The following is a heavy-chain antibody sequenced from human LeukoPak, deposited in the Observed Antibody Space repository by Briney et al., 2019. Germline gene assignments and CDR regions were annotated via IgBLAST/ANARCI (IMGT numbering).Heavy chain of an antibody. V-gene: IGHV3-74*01. CDR3: ARERERFLNL. CDR2: ISNDVISTIST. CDR1: GFTFSTHW. J-gene: IGHJ5*02. Sequence: PGGSLRLSCEASGFTFSTHWMHWVRQVPGKGLVWISRISNDVISTISTSYADSVKGRFTISRDNSKNTLYLQMNNLRTEDTAIYYCARERERFLNLWGQGTLVTVSS. D-gene: IGHD3-3*01.